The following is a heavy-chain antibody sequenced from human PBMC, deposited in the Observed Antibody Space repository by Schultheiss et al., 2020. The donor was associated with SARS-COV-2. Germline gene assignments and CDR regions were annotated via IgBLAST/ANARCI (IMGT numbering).Heavy chain of an antibody. CDR2: IWYDGSNK. CDR1: GFTFSSYG. CDR3: ARDGYCSSTSCYYRNWFDP. Sequence: GGSLRLSCAASGFTFSSYGMHWVRQAPGKGLEWVAVIWYDGSNKYYADSVKGRFTISRDNSKNTLYLQMNSLRAEDTAVYYCARDGYCSSTSCYYRNWFDPWGQGTLVTVSS. V-gene: IGHV3-33*01. D-gene: IGHD2-2*03. J-gene: IGHJ5*02.